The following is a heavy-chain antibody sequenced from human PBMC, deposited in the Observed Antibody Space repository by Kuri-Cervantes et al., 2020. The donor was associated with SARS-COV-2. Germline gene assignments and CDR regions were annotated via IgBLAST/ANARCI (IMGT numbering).Heavy chain of an antibody. CDR2: ISAYNGNT. CDR1: GYTFTSYG. V-gene: IGHV1-18*01. CDR3: ARGGGCSSTSCYVNYYYYYMDV. J-gene: IGHJ6*03. D-gene: IGHD2-2*01. Sequence: ASVKVSCKASGYTFTSYGISWVRQAPGQGLEWMGWISAYNGNTNYAQKPQGRVTMTTDTSTSTAYMELRSLRSDDTAVYYCARGGGCSSTSCYVNYYYYYMDVWGKGTTVTVSS.